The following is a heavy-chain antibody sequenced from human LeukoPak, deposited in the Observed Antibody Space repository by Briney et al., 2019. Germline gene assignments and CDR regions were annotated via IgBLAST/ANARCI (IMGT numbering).Heavy chain of an antibody. Sequence: ASVKVSCKASGYSFRAHYMHWVRQAPGQGLEWMGWINPNSGSTNYAQNLQGRVTMTRDTSTSTAYMELSRLSSDDTAVYYCARSRDTVGTTFDYWGQGTLVTVSS. V-gene: IGHV1-2*02. CDR1: GYSFRAHY. CDR3: ARSRDTVGTTFDY. D-gene: IGHD5-12*01. CDR2: INPNSGST. J-gene: IGHJ4*02.